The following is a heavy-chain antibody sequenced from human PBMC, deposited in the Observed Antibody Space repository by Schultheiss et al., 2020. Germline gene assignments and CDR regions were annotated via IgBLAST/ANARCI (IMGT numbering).Heavy chain of an antibody. D-gene: IGHD3-22*01. CDR2: IYYSGST. CDR3: ARANYYDSSGYYYLDY. V-gene: IGHV4-39*01. J-gene: IGHJ4*02. CDR1: GGSISSSSYY. Sequence: SETLSLTCTVSGGSISSSSYYWGWIRQPPGKGLEWIGSIYYSGSTYYNPSLKSRVTISVDTSKNQFSLKLSSVTAADTAVYYCARANYYDSSGYYYLDYWGQGTLVTVSS.